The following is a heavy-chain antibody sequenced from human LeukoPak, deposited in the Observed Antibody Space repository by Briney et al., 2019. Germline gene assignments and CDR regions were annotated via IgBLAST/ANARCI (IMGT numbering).Heavy chain of an antibody. J-gene: IGHJ4*02. CDR2: ISGDGSST. CDR1: GFTFSSYW. V-gene: IGHV3-74*01. Sequence: GGSLRLSCAASGFTFSSYWMHWVRQAPGKGLVWVSRISGDGSSTTYADSVKGRFTISRDNAKDTLYLQMNSLRAEDTAVYYCTRGYSGSYRIDYWGQGSLVTVS. D-gene: IGHD1-26*01. CDR3: TRGYSGSYRIDY.